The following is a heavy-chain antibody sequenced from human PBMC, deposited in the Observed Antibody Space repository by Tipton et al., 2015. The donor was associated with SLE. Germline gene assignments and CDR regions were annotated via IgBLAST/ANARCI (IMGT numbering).Heavy chain of an antibody. CDR1: GGYISSYY. CDR2: IYYSGST. CDR3: AATFTAARGMDV. J-gene: IGHJ6*02. Sequence: TLSLTCTVSGGYISSYYWSWIRQPPGKGLEWIGYIYYSGSTNYNPSLKSRVTISVDTSKNQFSLKLSSVTAADTAVYYCAATFTAARGMDVCGQGTTVSVSS. V-gene: IGHV4-59*01. D-gene: IGHD3-16*01.